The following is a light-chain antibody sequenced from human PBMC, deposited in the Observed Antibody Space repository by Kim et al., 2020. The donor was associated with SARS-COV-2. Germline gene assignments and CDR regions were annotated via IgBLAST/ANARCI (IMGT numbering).Light chain of an antibody. V-gene: IGKV1-5*03. CDR3: QEHFTYSPA. J-gene: IGKJ1*01. CDR2: RAS. Sequence: DIQMTQSPSTLSASIGDTVIITCRASESISRWLAWYQQRPGKAPKLLIHRASSLQSGVPSRFSGSGSGTEFTLTISSLHPDDVAIYFCQEHFTYSPAFGQGTKVDIK. CDR1: ESISRW.